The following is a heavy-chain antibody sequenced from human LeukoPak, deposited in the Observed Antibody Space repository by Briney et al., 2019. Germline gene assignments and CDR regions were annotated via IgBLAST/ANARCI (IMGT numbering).Heavy chain of an antibody. V-gene: IGHV3-23*01. CDR3: AKNKIYGREEWFDS. CDR1: GFTFTSYA. D-gene: IGHD1-26*01. CDR2: ISGIGDIT. Sequence: GGSLRLSCAASGFTFTSYAMSWVRQAPGKGLEWLSLISGIGDITYDADSVKGRFTISRDNSKNTLYLQMNSLRVEDTAIYYCAKNKIYGREEWFDSWGQGTLVTVPS. J-gene: IGHJ5*01.